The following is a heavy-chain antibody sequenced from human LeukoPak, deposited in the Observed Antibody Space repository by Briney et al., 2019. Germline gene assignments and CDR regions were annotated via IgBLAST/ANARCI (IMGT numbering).Heavy chain of an antibody. J-gene: IGHJ2*01. CDR3: ARGTDFWSGHPPWYFEL. D-gene: IGHD3-3*01. V-gene: IGHV4-59*01. CDR1: GGSISSYY. CDR2: IYYSGST. Sequence: PSETLSLTCTVSGGSISSYYWSWIRQPPGKGLEWIGYIYYSGSTNYNPSLKSRVTISVDTSKNQFSLKLSSVTAADTAVYYCARGTDFWSGHPPWYFELWGRGTLVTVSS.